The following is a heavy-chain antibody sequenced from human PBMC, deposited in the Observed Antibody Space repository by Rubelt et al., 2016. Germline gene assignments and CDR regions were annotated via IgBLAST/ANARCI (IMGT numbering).Heavy chain of an antibody. CDR1: GFPFSDFS. D-gene: IGHD4-17*01. Sequence: VQLVESGGGLVQPGGSLRLSCTASGFPFSDFSMNWVRQAPGKGLEWIATISYSGSTYYNPSLKSRVTKSVDTSKNEFSLQLTSVTAADTAVYYCVRERATVTTLFDYWGQGTLVTVSS. J-gene: IGHJ4*02. CDR2: ISYSGST. V-gene: IGHV4-38-2*02. CDR3: VRERATVTTLFDY.